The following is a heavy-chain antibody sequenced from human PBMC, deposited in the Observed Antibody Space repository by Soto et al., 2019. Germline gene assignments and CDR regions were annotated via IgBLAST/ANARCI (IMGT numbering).Heavy chain of an antibody. CDR3: ARSYDFWSGNNWFDP. CDR1: GYTFTGYY. Sequence: ASVKVSCKASGYTFTGYYMHWVRQAPGQGLEWMGWINPNSGGTNYAQKFQGWVTMTRDTSISTAYMELSRLRSDDTAVYHCARSYDFWSGNNWFDPWGQGTLVTVSS. J-gene: IGHJ5*02. CDR2: INPNSGGT. V-gene: IGHV1-2*04. D-gene: IGHD3-3*01.